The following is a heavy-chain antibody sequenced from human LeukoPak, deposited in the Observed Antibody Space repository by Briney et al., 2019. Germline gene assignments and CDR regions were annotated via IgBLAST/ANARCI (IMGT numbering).Heavy chain of an antibody. CDR1: GYTFTSYG. J-gene: IGHJ4*02. V-gene: IGHV1-69*13. CDR2: IIPIFGTA. Sequence: SVKVSCKASGYTFTSYGISWVRQAPGQGLEWMGGIIPIFGTANYAQKFQGRVTITADESTSTAYMELSSLRSEDTAVYYCARDRSFGVVTKSHFDYWGQGTLVTVSS. D-gene: IGHD3-3*01. CDR3: ARDRSFGVVTKSHFDY.